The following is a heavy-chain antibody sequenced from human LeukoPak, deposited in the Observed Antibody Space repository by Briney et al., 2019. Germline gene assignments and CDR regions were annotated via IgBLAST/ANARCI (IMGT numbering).Heavy chain of an antibody. Sequence: SGGSLRLSCAASGFTFSSYAMSWVRQAPGMGLEWVSAISGSGGSTYYADSVKGRFTISRDNSKNTLYLQMNSLRAEDTAVYYCARDPGPIPYWGGGFDYWGQGTLVTVSS. D-gene: IGHD7-27*01. CDR3: ARDPGPIPYWGGGFDY. CDR1: GFTFSSYA. J-gene: IGHJ4*02. CDR2: ISGSGGST. V-gene: IGHV3-23*01.